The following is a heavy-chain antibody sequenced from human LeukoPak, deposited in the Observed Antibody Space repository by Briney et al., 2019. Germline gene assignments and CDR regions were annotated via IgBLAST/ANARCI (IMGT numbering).Heavy chain of an antibody. D-gene: IGHD2-2*01. Sequence: SVKVSCKASGFTFTSSAVQWVRQARGQRLEWIGWIVVGSGNTNYAQKFQERVTITRDMSTSTAYMELSSLRSEGTAVYYCGGDRPGYCSSSSCGGGGSYYYYGMDVWGKGTTVTVSS. J-gene: IGHJ6*04. CDR3: GGDRPGYCSSSSCGGGGSYYYYGMDV. V-gene: IGHV1-58*01. CDR2: IVVGSGNT. CDR1: GFTFTSSA.